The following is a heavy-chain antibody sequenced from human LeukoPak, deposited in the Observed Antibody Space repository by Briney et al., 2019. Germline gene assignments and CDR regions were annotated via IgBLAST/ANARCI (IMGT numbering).Heavy chain of an antibody. V-gene: IGHV4-59*08. D-gene: IGHD3-10*01. J-gene: IGHJ5*02. Sequence: SETLSLTCTVSGGPISSYYWSCIPETPRGGLEWIGYIYYSGGTNYKPSLTSRVTISVDTYKNQFSLRLSSVTAADTAVYYCARVEVGYYYGSGTQISWFDPWGQGTLVTVSS. CDR2: IYYSGGT. CDR3: ARVEVGYYYGSGTQISWFDP. CDR1: GGPISSYY.